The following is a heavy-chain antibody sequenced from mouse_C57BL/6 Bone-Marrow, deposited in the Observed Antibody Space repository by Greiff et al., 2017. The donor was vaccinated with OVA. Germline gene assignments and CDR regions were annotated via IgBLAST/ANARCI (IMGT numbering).Heavy chain of an antibody. CDR1: GYTFTSYW. Sequence: QVQLQQPGAELVRPGSSVKLSCKASGYTFTSYWMDWVKQRPGQGLEWIGNIYPYDSETHYNQKFKDKATLTVDKSSSTAYMQLSSLTSEDSAVYYCARFYYDYDNYAMDYWGQGTSVTVSS. D-gene: IGHD2-4*01. CDR2: IYPYDSET. J-gene: IGHJ4*01. CDR3: ARFYYDYDNYAMDY. V-gene: IGHV1-61*01.